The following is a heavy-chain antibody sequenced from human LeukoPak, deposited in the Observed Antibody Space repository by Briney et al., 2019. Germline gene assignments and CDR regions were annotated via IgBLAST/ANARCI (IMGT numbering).Heavy chain of an antibody. V-gene: IGHV1-8*03. CDR2: MNPNSGNT. D-gene: IGHD2-2*01. Sequence: ALVKVSCKASGYTFTSYDINWVRQATGQGLEWMGWMNPNSGNTGYAQRFQGRVTITRNTSISTAYMELSSLRSEDTAVYYCARSGVPAGYCSSTSCYNWFDPWGQGTLVTVSS. CDR1: GYTFTSYD. J-gene: IGHJ5*02. CDR3: ARSGVPAGYCSSTSCYNWFDP.